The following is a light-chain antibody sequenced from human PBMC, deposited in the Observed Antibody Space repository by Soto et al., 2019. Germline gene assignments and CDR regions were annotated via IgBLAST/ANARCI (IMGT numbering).Light chain of an antibody. CDR2: EVS. V-gene: IGLV2-14*01. Sequence: QSALTQPASVSGSPGQSITISCTGTSSDVGGYNYVSWYQQYPGKAPKLMISEVSNRPSGVSNRFSGSKSGNTAYLTISGLQAEDEADYYCSSYTSSISYVFGTGTKLTVL. CDR3: SSYTSSISYV. J-gene: IGLJ1*01. CDR1: SSDVGGYNY.